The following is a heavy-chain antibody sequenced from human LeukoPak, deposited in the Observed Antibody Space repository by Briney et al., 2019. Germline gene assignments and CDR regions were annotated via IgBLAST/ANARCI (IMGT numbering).Heavy chain of an antibody. CDR3: ARDRGIATNWFDP. CDR2: INPNSGGT. V-gene: IGHV1-2*02. J-gene: IGHJ5*02. Sequence: ASVKVSCKASGYTFTGYYMHWVRQAPGQGLEWMGWINPNSGGTNYAQKFQGRVTMTRDTSISTAYMELSRLRSDDTAVYYCARDRGIATNWFDPWGQGTLVTVS. CDR1: GYTFTGYY. D-gene: IGHD6-13*01.